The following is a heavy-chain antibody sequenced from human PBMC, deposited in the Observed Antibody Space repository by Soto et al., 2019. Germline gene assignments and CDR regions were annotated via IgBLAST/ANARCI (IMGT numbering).Heavy chain of an antibody. D-gene: IGHD4-17*01. V-gene: IGHV4-39*01. CDR2: IYYSGST. CDR1: GGSISSSSYY. J-gene: IGHJ5*02. Sequence: NPSETLSLTCTVSGGSISSSSYYWGWIRQPPGKGLEWIGSIYYSGSTYYNPSLKSRVTISVDTSKNQFSLKLSSVTAADTAVYYCARHGTTVVNGDDWFDHWGQGTLVTVSS. CDR3: ARHGTTVVNGDDWFDH.